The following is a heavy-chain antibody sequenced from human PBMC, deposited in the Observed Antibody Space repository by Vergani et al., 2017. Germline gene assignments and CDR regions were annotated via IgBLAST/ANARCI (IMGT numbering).Heavy chain of an antibody. CDR3: ATLGLATVTTHRGMDV. CDR2: ISAYNGNT. J-gene: IGHJ6*02. Sequence: QVQLVQSGAEVKKPGASVKVSCKSSGYTFTSYGISWVRQAPGQGLEWMGWISAYNGNTNYAQKLQGRVTMTTDTSTSTAYMELRSLRSDDTAVYYCATLGLATVTTHRGMDVWGQGTTVTVSS. D-gene: IGHD4-17*01. CDR1: GYTFTSYG. V-gene: IGHV1-18*01.